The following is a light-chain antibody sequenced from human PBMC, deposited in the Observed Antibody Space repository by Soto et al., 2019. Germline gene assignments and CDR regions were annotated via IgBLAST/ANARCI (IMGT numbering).Light chain of an antibody. CDR3: QHYITTPT. CDR2: AAS. Sequence: DIQMTQFPSSLSASVGDRVTITCRSSQSINIYLNWYRQKPGRAPELLIYAASSLQSGVLSRFSGSGSGTDFTLTISSLQPEDFATYYCQHYITTPTFGQGTTVVIK. V-gene: IGKV1-39*01. CDR1: QSINIY. J-gene: IGKJ1*01.